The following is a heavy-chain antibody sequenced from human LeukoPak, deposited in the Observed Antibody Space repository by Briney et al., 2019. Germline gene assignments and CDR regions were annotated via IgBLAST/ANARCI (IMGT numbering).Heavy chain of an antibody. Sequence: GGSLRLSCAASGFTFSSYSMNWVRQAPGKGLEWVSSISSSSSYIYYADSVKGRFTISRDNAKNSLYLQMNSLRAEDTAVYYCARDHFWYYYDSSGPHDAFDIWGQGTMVTLSS. CDR2: ISSSSSYI. V-gene: IGHV3-21*01. J-gene: IGHJ3*02. D-gene: IGHD3-22*01. CDR3: ARDHFWYYYDSSGPHDAFDI. CDR1: GFTFSSYS.